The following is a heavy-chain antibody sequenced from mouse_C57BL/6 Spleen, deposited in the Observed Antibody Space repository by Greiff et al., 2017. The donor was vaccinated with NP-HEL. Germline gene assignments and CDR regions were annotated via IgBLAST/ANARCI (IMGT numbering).Heavy chain of an antibody. Sequence: VQLQQSGAELVKPGASVKLSCKASGYTFTSYWMQWVKQRPGQGLEWIGEIDPSDSYTNYNQKFKGKATLTVDTSSSTAYMQLSSLTSEDSAVYYCARRDYYSNYEGFAYWGQGTLVTVSA. V-gene: IGHV1-50*01. J-gene: IGHJ3*01. D-gene: IGHD2-5*01. CDR3: ARRDYYSNYEGFAY. CDR2: IDPSDSYT. CDR1: GYTFTSYW.